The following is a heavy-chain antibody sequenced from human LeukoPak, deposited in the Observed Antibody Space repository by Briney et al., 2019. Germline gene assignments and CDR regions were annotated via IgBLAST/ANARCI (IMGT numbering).Heavy chain of an antibody. J-gene: IGHJ4*02. CDR3: TRDGVIVGATTYY. Sequence: GRSLRLSCTASGFTFGDYAMSWVRQAPGKGLEWVGFIRSKAYGGTTEYAASVKGRFTISRDDSKSIAYLQMNSLKTEDTAVYYCTRDGVIVGATTYYWGQRTLVTVSS. D-gene: IGHD1-26*01. CDR2: IRSKAYGGTT. CDR1: GFTFGDYA. V-gene: IGHV3-49*04.